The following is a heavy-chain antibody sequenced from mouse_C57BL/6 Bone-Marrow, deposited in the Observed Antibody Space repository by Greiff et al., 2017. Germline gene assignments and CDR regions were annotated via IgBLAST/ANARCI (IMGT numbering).Heavy chain of an antibody. CDR2: ISSGGSYT. D-gene: IGHD6-1*01. J-gene: IGHJ4*01. V-gene: IGHV5-6*02. Sequence: DVMLVESGGDLVKPGGSLQLSCAASGFTFSSYGMSWVRQTPDKRLEWVATISSGGSYTYYPDSVKGRFTISRDNAKNTLYLQMCSLKSEYTAMYYCASLPLYYYAMDYWGQGTSGPSPQ. CDR3: ASLPLYYYAMDY. CDR1: GFTFSSYG.